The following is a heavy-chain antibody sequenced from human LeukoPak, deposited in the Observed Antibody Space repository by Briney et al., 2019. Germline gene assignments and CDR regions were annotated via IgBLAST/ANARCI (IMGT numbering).Heavy chain of an antibody. D-gene: IGHD3-9*01. V-gene: IGHV4-31*03. Sequence: SQTLSLTCTVSGGSISNRNYFWNWIRQHPGEGLEWIGYINYSGSTYYNPSLKSRVTISIDTSKNQFSLELNSVTAADTAVYHCARTYYDILTGSTLNYFDCWGQGTLVTVSS. J-gene: IGHJ4*02. CDR2: INYSGST. CDR1: GGSISNRNYF. CDR3: ARTYYDILTGSTLNYFDC.